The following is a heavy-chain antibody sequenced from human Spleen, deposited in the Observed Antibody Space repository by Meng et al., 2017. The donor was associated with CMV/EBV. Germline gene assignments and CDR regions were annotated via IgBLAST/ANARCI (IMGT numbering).Heavy chain of an antibody. V-gene: IGHV3-30*04. CDR3: ARAYCGGDCYYWYFDL. CDR2: ISYDGSNK. CDR1: GFTFSSNA. Sequence: GFTFSSNAMNWVSQAPGKGLEWVALISYDGSNKDYADSVKGRFTISRDNPKNTLYLQMNSLRAEDTAVYYCARAYCGGDCYYWYFDLWGRGTLVTVSS. J-gene: IGHJ2*01. D-gene: IGHD2-21*01.